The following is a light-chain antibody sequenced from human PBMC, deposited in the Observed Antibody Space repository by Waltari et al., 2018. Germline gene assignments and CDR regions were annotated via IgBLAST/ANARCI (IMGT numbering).Light chain of an antibody. CDR3: QQYRDTPYT. CDR1: QSIFYSSNNKAY. J-gene: IGKJ2*01. V-gene: IGKV4-1*01. Sequence: DIVMTQSPDSLAVSLGERATIHCKSRQSIFYSSNNKAYLAWYQLKPRQPPKLLIYWASTRESGVPDRFSGSGTGTDFTLTISSLQTEDVATYYCQQYRDTPYTFGQGTNLEI. CDR2: WAS.